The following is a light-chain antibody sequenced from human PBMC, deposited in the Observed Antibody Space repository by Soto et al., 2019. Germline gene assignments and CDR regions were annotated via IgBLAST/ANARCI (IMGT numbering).Light chain of an antibody. CDR2: LEGSGSY. CDR3: ETWDSNAHTV. Sequence: QPVLTQSSSASASLGSSVKLTCTLSSGHSSYIIAWHQQQPGKAPRYLMKLEGSGSYNKGSGVPARFSGSSSGADRYLTISDLQFEDEADYYCETWDSNAHTVFGGGTQLTVL. J-gene: IGLJ3*02. CDR1: SGHSSYI. V-gene: IGLV4-60*02.